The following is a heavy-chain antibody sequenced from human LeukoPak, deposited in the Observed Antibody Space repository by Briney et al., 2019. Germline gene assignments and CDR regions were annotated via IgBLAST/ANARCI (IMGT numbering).Heavy chain of an antibody. Sequence: SETLSLTCAVYGGSFSGYYWSWIRQPPGKGLGWIGEINHSGSTNYNPSLKSRVTISVDTSKNQFSLKLSSVTAADTAVYYCARGASSRGNYDYVSGTLYYYCYYYMDVWGKGTTVTVSS. V-gene: IGHV4-34*01. CDR2: INHSGST. CDR1: GGSFSGYY. D-gene: IGHD3-16*01. CDR3: ARGASSRGNYDYVSGTLYYYCYYYMDV. J-gene: IGHJ6*03.